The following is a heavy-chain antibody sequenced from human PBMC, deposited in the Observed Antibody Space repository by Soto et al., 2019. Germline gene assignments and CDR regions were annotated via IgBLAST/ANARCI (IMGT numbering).Heavy chain of an antibody. Sequence: SETLSLTCTVTGDSITSGGYYWSWIRQHPGKGLEWLGYIYGSGGSGSTLYNPSLKSRITLSVDTSKTQFSLNLSSVTVADTAVYYCARDIAARQNWFDPWGQGTLVTVSS. CDR3: ARDIAARQNWFDP. D-gene: IGHD6-6*01. CDR2: IYGSGGSGST. J-gene: IGHJ5*02. CDR1: GDSITSGGYY. V-gene: IGHV4-31*03.